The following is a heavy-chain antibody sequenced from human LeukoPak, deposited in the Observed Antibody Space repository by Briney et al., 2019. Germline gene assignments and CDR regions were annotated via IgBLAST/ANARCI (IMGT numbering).Heavy chain of an antibody. CDR3: ASHSITSAGINWFDP. D-gene: IGHD6-13*01. CDR1: GGSISSYY. CDR2: IYYSGST. V-gene: IGHV4-39*07. Sequence: SETLSLTCTVSGGSISSYYWGWIRQPPGKGLEWIGSIYYSGSTYYNPSLKSRVTISIDTSKKQFSLKLSSVTAADTAVYYCASHSITSAGINWFDPWGRGTLVTVSS. J-gene: IGHJ5*02.